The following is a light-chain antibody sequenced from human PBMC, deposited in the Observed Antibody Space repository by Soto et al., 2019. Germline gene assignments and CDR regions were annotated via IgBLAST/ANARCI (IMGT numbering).Light chain of an antibody. CDR2: DAS. CDR1: HSVGGN. V-gene: IGKV3-15*01. J-gene: IGKJ2*01. CDR3: QQYNKWPPYT. Sequence: EIVMTQSPATLSVSPGERVTLSCRATHSVGGNLAWYQQTPGQAPRLLIYDASTRATGIPARFSGSGSGTEFTLTISSLQSEDFAVYFCQQYNKWPPYTFGQGTKLEIK.